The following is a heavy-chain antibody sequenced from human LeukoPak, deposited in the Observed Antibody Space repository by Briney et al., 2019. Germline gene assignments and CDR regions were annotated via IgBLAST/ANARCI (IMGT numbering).Heavy chain of an antibody. CDR1: GYTFTSYD. J-gene: IGHJ3*01. D-gene: IGHD3-9*01. CDR2: MNPNSGNT. Sequence: ASVKVSCKASGYTFTSYDINWVRQATGQGLEWMGWMNPNSGNTGYAQKLQDRVTMTRNTSISTAYMELSSLRSEDTAVYYCARAVLRYSVLNAFDGWGQRTTVSASS. V-gene: IGHV1-8*01. CDR3: ARAVLRYSVLNAFDG.